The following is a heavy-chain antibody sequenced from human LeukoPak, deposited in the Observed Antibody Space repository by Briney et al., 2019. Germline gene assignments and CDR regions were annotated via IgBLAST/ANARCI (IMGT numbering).Heavy chain of an antibody. J-gene: IGHJ5*02. Sequence: GGSLRLSCTTSGFTFSSYAMSWVRQAPGKGLEWVSAISGSGGSTYYADSVKGRFTISRDNSKNTLYLQMNSLRAEDTAVYYCAKGGAAAILHWFDPWGQGTLVTVSS. CDR2: ISGSGGST. D-gene: IGHD2-2*01. CDR3: AKGGAAAILHWFDP. CDR1: GFTFSSYA. V-gene: IGHV3-23*01.